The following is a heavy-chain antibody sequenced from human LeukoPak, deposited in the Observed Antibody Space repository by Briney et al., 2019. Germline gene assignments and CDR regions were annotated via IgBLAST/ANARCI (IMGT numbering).Heavy chain of an antibody. CDR1: GGSFSGYY. D-gene: IGHD3-3*01. Sequence: SEILSLTCAVYGGSFSGYYWSWLRQPPGKGLEWIGEINHSGSTNYNPSLKSRVTISVDTSKNQFSLKLSSVTAADTAVYYCASRGHRDFWSGYSDYWGQGTLVTVSS. CDR3: ASRGHRDFWSGYSDY. V-gene: IGHV4-34*01. J-gene: IGHJ4*02. CDR2: INHSGST.